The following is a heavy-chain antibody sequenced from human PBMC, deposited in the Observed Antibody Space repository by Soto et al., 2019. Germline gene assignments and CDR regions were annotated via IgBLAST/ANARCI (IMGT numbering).Heavy chain of an antibody. CDR3: AITPIAAAGDYYFDY. V-gene: IGHV3-23*01. Sequence: WGSLRLSCAASGFTCSSYAMSWFRQAPGKGLEWVSAISGSGGSTYYADSVKGRFTISRDNSKNTLYLQMNSLRAEDTAVYYCAITPIAAAGDYYFDYWGQGTLVTVSS. J-gene: IGHJ4*02. CDR2: ISGSGGST. D-gene: IGHD6-13*01. CDR1: GFTCSSYA.